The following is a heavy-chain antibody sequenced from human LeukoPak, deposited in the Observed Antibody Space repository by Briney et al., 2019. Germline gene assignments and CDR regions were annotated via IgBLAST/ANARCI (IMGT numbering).Heavy chain of an antibody. J-gene: IGHJ2*01. V-gene: IGHV3-23*01. CDR1: GFSFSSNG. CDR2: ISSGSDYT. Sequence: GGSLRLSCSASGFSFSSNGMSWVRQAPWKGPEWVSSISSGSDYTFYADSVKGRFTISRDNSKNTLYLQMNSLRAGDTAIYHCAKIGVIGNWYYDVWGRGTLVTVSS. CDR3: AKIGVIGNWYYDV. D-gene: IGHD3-10*01.